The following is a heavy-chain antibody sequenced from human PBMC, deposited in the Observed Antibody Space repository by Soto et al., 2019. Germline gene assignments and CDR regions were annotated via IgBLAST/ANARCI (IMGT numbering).Heavy chain of an antibody. CDR3: AREKLESNYGANWFDP. D-gene: IGHD1-1*01. CDR2: IYYSGST. J-gene: IGHJ5*02. CDR1: GGSVSSGSYY. V-gene: IGHV4-61*01. Sequence: SETLSLTCTVSGGSVSSGSYYWSWIRQPPGKGLEWIGYIYYSGSTNYNPSLKSRVTISVDTSKNQFSLKLSSVTAADTAVYYCAREKLESNYGANWFDPWGQGTLVTVSS.